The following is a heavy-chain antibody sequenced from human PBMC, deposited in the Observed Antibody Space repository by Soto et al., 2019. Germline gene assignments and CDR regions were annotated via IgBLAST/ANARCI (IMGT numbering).Heavy chain of an antibody. J-gene: IGHJ6*02. V-gene: IGHV3-23*01. Sequence: EVQLLESGGGLVQPGGSLRVSCAASGLTFSSYAMSWVRQAPGKGPEWVSGVTGSGDRTLYADSVKGRLTISRDNSKNTLYLQMDSLRAEDTAVYYCAKETNSDWGYMDVWGQGTTVTVSS. CDR1: GLTFSSYA. CDR2: VTGSGDRT. CDR3: AKETNSDWGYMDV. D-gene: IGHD7-27*01.